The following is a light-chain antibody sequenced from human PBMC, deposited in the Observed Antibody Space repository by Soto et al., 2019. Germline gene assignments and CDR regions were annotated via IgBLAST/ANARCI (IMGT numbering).Light chain of an antibody. J-gene: IGKJ1*01. CDR1: RSISSN. V-gene: IGKV3-20*01. CDR2: RTS. Sequence: EIVMTQSPATLSVSPGERATLSCRASRSISSNLAWYQQKPGQAPRLLMVRTSSRATGIPDRFSGSGSGTDFTLTISRLEPEYFAVYYCQQYGSSGTLGQGTKVDI. CDR3: QQYGSSGT.